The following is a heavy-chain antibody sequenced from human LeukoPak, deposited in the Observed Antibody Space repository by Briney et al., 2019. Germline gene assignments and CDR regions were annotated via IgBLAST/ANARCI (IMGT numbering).Heavy chain of an antibody. CDR3: ARDVVVGILDY. D-gene: IGHD2-21*01. CDR2: IYSGGSP. V-gene: IGHV3-53*01. Sequence: PGGSLRLSCAASGFTVSSNYMSWVRQAPGKGLEWVSVIYSGGSPYYANSVKGRFTISRDNSKNTLYMQMNSLRAEDTAVYYCARDVVVGILDYWGQGTLVTVSS. J-gene: IGHJ4*02. CDR1: GFTVSSNY.